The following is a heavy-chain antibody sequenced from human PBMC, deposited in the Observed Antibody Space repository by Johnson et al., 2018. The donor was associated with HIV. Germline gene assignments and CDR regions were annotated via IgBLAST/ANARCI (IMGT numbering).Heavy chain of an antibody. D-gene: IGHD6-13*01. V-gene: IGHV3-20*04. CDR2: INWNGGSK. Sequence: VQLVESGGGVVRPGGSLRLSCAASGFTFDDHGMSWVRQVPGKGLEWVSGINWNGGSKDYADSVKGRFTISRDNAKNSLYLQMNSLRAEDTAWYYCARDPGSSCTDAFDIWGQGTLVTVSS. J-gene: IGHJ3*02. CDR1: GFTFDDHG. CDR3: ARDPGSSCTDAFDI.